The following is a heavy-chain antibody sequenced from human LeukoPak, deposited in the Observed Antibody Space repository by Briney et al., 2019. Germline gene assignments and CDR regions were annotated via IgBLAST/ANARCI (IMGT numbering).Heavy chain of an antibody. CDR2: MNPNSGNT. Sequence: ASVKVSCKASGYTFTSYDINWVRQATGQGLEWMGWMNPNSGNTGYAQKFQGRVTMTRNTSISTAYMELSSLRSEDTAVYYCASPRSIIRGAYGMDVWGQGTRSPSP. CDR1: GYTFTSYD. D-gene: IGHD3-10*01. V-gene: IGHV1-8*01. J-gene: IGHJ6*02. CDR3: ASPRSIIRGAYGMDV.